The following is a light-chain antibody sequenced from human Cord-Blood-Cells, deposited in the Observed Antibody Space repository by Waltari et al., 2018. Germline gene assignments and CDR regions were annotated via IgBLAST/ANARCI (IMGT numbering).Light chain of an antibody. CDR2: EGS. J-gene: IGLJ3*02. CDR3: CSYAGSSTWV. Sequence: QSALTQPDSVSGSPGQSITIPCTGPSRDVGSYNLVSWYQQHPGKAPKLMIYEGSKRPSGVSNRFSGSKSGNTASLTISGLQAEDEADYYCCSYAGSSTWVFGGGTKLTVL. V-gene: IGLV2-23*01. CDR1: SRDVGSYNL.